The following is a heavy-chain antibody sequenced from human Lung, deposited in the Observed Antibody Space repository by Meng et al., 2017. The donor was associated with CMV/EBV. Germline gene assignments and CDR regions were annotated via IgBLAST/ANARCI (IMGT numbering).Heavy chain of an antibody. V-gene: IGHV4-4*02. CDR3: ATQESRDGHNPY. J-gene: IGHJ4*02. CDR2: MYHSGTT. CDR1: GGSISSSYW. D-gene: IGHD5-24*01. Sequence: PLHGAGPGLVQPSGTLSLTCVVSGGSISSSYWWTWVRQSPGKGLEWIGEMYHSGTTNYNPSLKSRVTISMGKSNNQLSLKLNSVTAADTAVYYCATQESRDGHNPYWGQGTLVTVSS.